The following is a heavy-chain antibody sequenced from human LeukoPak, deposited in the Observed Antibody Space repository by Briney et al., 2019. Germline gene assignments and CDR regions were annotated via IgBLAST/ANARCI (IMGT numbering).Heavy chain of an antibody. V-gene: IGHV3-33*01. CDR3: ARGRLGELSLFWFDY. CDR2: IWYDGSNK. D-gene: IGHD3-16*02. CDR1: GFTFSSYG. Sequence: GSLRLSCAASGFTFSSYGMHWFRQAPGKGLEWVAVIWYDGSNKYYADSVKGRFTISRDNSKNTLYLQMNSLRAEDTAVYYCARGRLGELSLFWFDYWGQGTLVTVSS. J-gene: IGHJ4*02.